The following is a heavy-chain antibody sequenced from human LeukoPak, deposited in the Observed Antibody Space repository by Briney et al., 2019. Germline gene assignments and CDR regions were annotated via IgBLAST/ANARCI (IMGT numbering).Heavy chain of an antibody. D-gene: IGHD1-26*01. Sequence: GGSLRLSCAASGFTVGNNYVTWVRQAPGKGLEWVALIYSGGNTDYADSVKGRFTISRDDSKNTLYIQMNSLRAEDTAVYYCAREPPVWRESLPSRHFDYWGQGTLVTVSS. J-gene: IGHJ4*02. CDR1: GFTVGNNY. CDR2: IYSGGNT. V-gene: IGHV3-53*01. CDR3: AREPPVWRESLPSRHFDY.